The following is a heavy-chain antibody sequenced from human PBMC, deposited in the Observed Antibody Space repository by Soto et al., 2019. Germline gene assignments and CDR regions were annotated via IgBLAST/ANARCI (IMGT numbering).Heavy chain of an antibody. Sequence: EVQLLESGGGLVQPGGSLRLSCAASGFTFSSYAMRWVRQAPVKGRGWVSAISGSGGSTYYADSVKGRFTISGDNSKNTLYLQRNSLRADDTAVYYFARRGSGSYYDYWGQGTLVTVSS. J-gene: IGHJ4*02. CDR3: ARRGSGSYYDY. CDR2: ISGSGGST. CDR1: GFTFSSYA. V-gene: IGHV3-23*01. D-gene: IGHD1-26*01.